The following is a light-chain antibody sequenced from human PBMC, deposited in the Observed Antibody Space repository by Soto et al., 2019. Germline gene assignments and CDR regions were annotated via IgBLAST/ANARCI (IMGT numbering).Light chain of an antibody. CDR1: QVINNY. V-gene: IGKV1-27*01. CDR2: AAS. Sequence: DIQMTQSPSSLSASVGDRVTITCRASQVINNYLAWYQQKPGKVPKLLIYAASTLQSGVPSRFSGSGSGTDFTLTISSLQPEDVATYYCQKYNSAPWTFSQGTKVEIK. CDR3: QKYNSAPWT. J-gene: IGKJ1*01.